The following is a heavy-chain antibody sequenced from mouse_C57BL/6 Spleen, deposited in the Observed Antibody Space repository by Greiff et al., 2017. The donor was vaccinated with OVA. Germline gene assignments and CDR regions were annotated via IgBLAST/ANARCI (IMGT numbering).Heavy chain of an antibody. Sequence: VQLKESGPGLVKPSQSLSLTCSVTGYSITSGYYWNWIRQFPGNKLEWMGYISYDGSNNYNPSLKNRISITRDTSKNQFFLKLNSVTTEDTATYYCASLWDYFDYWGQGTTLTVSS. CDR3: ASLWDYFDY. V-gene: IGHV3-6*01. D-gene: IGHD6-1*01. CDR1: GYSITSGYY. CDR2: ISYDGSN. J-gene: IGHJ2*01.